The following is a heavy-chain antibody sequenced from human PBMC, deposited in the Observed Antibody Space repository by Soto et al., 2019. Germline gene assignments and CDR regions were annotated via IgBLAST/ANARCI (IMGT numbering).Heavy chain of an antibody. V-gene: IGHV3-33*01. Sequence: QVQVVESGGGVVQPGRSLRLSCAASGFTFSSFGMHWVRQAPGKGLEWVSLIWYDGSKNSYGVSVKGRFTISRDNSRKTVYLQMNSLRADDTAVYYCARDASYYSLWSGYYPSRNGMDVWGQGTTVTVSS. J-gene: IGHJ6*02. D-gene: IGHD3-3*01. CDR2: IWYDGSKN. CDR3: ARDASYYSLWSGYYPSRNGMDV. CDR1: GFTFSSFG.